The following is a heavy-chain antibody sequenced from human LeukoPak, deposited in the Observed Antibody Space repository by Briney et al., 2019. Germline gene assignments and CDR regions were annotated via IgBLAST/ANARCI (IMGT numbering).Heavy chain of an antibody. CDR2: ITSSSSYI. CDR1: GFTFSSYS. Sequence: GGSLRLSCAASGFTFSSYSMNWVRQAPGKGLEWVSSITSSSSYIYYADSVKGRFTISRDNAKNSLYLQMNSLRAEDTAVYYCARSYCRGGSCYSGDAFDIWGQGTMVTVSS. CDR3: ARSYCRGGSCYSGDAFDI. V-gene: IGHV3-21*01. J-gene: IGHJ3*02. D-gene: IGHD2-15*01.